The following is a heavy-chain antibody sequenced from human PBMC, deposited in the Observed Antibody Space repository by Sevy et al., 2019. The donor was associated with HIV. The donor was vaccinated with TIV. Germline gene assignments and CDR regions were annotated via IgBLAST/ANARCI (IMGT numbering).Heavy chain of an antibody. V-gene: IGHV4-59*08. CDR1: GGSITSLY. J-gene: IGHJ4*02. Sequence: SDTLSLTCTVSGGSITSLYWNWIRQPPGKGLEWIANIYYNGHINYNPSLKNRLTLSLDTSKNQFSLRLSSVTAADTAMYYCAGENAWGRGYSWGQGTLVTVSS. CDR2: IYYNGHI. CDR3: AGENAWGRGYS. D-gene: IGHD1-26*01.